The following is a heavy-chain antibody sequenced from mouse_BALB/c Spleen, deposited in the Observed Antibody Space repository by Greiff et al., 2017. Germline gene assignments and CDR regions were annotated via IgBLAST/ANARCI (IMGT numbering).Heavy chain of an antibody. CDR1: GYTFTSYT. J-gene: IGHJ2*01. Sequence: QVQLKESGAELARPGASVKMSCKASGYTFTSYTMHWVKQRPGQGLEWIGYINPSSGYTNYNQKFKDKATLTADKSSSTAYMQLSSLTSEDSAVYYCARSGAYDLDYWGQGTTLTVSS. V-gene: IGHV1-4*01. CDR3: ARSGAYDLDY. D-gene: IGHD2-3*01. CDR2: INPSSGYT.